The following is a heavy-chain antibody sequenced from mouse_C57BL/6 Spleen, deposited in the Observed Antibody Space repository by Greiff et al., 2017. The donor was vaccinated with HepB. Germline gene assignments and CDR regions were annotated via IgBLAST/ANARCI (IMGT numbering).Heavy chain of an antibody. Sequence: QVQLQQSGAELVRPGTSVKVSCKASGYAFTNYLIEWVKQRPGQGLEWIGVINPGSGGTNYNEKFKGKATLTADKSSSTAYMQLSSLTSEDSAVYFCARSHYYYGSSYDYWGQGTTLTVSS. D-gene: IGHD1-1*01. V-gene: IGHV1-54*01. CDR2: INPGSGGT. CDR3: ARSHYYYGSSYDY. J-gene: IGHJ2*01. CDR1: GYAFTNYL.